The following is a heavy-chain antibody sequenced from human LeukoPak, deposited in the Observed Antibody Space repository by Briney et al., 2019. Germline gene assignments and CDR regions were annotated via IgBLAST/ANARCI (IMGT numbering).Heavy chain of an antibody. J-gene: IGHJ4*02. CDR2: INQDGSGE. V-gene: IGHV3-7*03. CDR3: AIDPNWGTHS. CDR1: GFTFSQYW. Sequence: GGSLRLSCAASGFTFSQYWMSWVRQAPGKGLEWVANINQDGSGEYYVDSVKGRFTISRDNAKNSLYLQLNSPRAEDTAVYYCAIDPNWGTHSWGQGVLVTVSS. D-gene: IGHD7-27*01.